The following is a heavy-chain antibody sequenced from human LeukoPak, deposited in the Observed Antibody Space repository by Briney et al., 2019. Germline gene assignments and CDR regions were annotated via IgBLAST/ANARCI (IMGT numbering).Heavy chain of an antibody. V-gene: IGHV3-66*01. CDR1: GFTVSSNY. Sequence: GGSLRLSCAASGFTVSSNYMSWVRQAPGKGLEWVSVIYSGGSTYYADSVKGRFTISRDNSKNTLYLQMNSLRAEDTAAYYCAREISSWYRTEGRFDPWGQGTLVTVSS. D-gene: IGHD6-13*01. J-gene: IGHJ5*02. CDR3: AREISSWYRTEGRFDP. CDR2: IYSGGST.